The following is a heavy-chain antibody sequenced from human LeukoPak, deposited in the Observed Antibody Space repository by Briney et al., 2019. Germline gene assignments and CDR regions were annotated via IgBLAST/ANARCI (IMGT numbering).Heavy chain of an antibody. CDR2: IYPYTGAT. Sequence: EASVKVSCKASGYTFSGTGWYLYWLRQAPGQGLECMGWIYPYTGATHYAQKFQGRVAITRDTSISTAYMELSRLRPDDTAVYYCARDGPAQMVDFDYWGQGTLVTVSS. J-gene: IGHJ4*02. D-gene: IGHD3-10*01. V-gene: IGHV1-2*02. CDR3: ARDGPAQMVDFDY. CDR1: GYTFSGTGWY.